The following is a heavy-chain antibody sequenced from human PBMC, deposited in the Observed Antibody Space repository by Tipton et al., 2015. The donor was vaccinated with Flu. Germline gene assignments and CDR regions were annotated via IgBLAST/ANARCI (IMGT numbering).Heavy chain of an antibody. Sequence: SLRLSCGASGFTFSNYEMNWVRQAPGKGLEWVSYISSSGGTIFYADSVKGRFTISRDNAKNSLYLQMNSLRAEDTAVYYCAGQDLVLKQEHRAFDYWGQGTLVTVSS. CDR2: ISSSGGTI. V-gene: IGHV3-48*03. CDR3: AGQDLVLKQEHRAFDY. D-gene: IGHD1/OR15-1a*01. CDR1: GFTFSNYE. J-gene: IGHJ4*02.